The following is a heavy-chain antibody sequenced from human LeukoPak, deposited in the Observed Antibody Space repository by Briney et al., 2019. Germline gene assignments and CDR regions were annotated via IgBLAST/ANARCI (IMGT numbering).Heavy chain of an antibody. J-gene: IGHJ3*02. D-gene: IGHD5-24*01. Sequence: SETLSLTCTVSGGSFSSSSYYWGWIRQPPGKGLEWIGSMYYSGSTYYNASLRGRVTISVDTSKNQFSLKLSSVTAADTAVYYCARHFDRDGYKSNAFDIWGQGTMVAVSS. CDR1: GGSFSSSSYY. CDR2: MYYSGST. V-gene: IGHV4-39*01. CDR3: ARHFDRDGYKSNAFDI.